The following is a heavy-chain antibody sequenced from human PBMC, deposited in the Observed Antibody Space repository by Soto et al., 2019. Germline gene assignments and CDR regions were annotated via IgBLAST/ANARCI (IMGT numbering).Heavy chain of an antibody. CDR3: ARDLYGGTYYDSSGYYFDY. V-gene: IGHV1-18*04. CDR1: GYTFTSYG. J-gene: IGHJ4*02. CDR2: ISAYNGNT. Sequence: VKVSCKASGYTFTSYGISWVRQAPGQGLEWMGWISAYNGNTNYAQKLQGRVTMTTDTSTSTAYMELRSLRSDDTAVYYCARDLYGGTYYDSSGYYFDYWGQGTLVTVSS. D-gene: IGHD3-22*01.